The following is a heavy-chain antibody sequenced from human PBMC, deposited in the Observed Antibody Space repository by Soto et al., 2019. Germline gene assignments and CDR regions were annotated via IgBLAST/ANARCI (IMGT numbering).Heavy chain of an antibody. Sequence: QVQLVQSGAEVKKSGASVKISCKASGYSFTGYYIHWVRQAPGQGFEWMGEISPNSGGTKYAQKFQGRVTTTRDTSITTVYMDLSNLSPDDTAVYYCGKGRSGDVGVFYWGQGTLVTVYS. V-gene: IGHV1-2*02. CDR2: ISPNSGGT. J-gene: IGHJ4*02. D-gene: IGHD1-26*01. CDR1: GYSFTGYY. CDR3: GKGRSGDVGVFY.